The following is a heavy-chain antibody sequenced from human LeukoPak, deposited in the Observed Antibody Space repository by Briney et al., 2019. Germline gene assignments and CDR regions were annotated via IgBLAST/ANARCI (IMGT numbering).Heavy chain of an antibody. J-gene: IGHJ4*02. D-gene: IGHD3-9*01. V-gene: IGHV4-4*07. CDR2: IYTSGST. CDR1: GGSISSYY. Sequence: SETLSLTCTVSGGSISSYYWSWIRQPAGKGLEWIGRIYTSGSTNYNPSLKSRVTISVDTSKNQFSLKLSSVTAADTAVYYCARLGARRLLRYFDWLLPYFDYWGQGTLVTVSS. CDR3: ARLGARRLLRYFDWLLPYFDY.